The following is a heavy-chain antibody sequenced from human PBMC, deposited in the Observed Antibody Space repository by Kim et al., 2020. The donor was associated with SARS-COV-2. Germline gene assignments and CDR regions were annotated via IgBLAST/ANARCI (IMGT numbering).Heavy chain of an antibody. CDR3: ARVGIPYYYYYGMDV. J-gene: IGHJ6*02. D-gene: IGHD2-21*01. CDR1: GYTFTSYY. Sequence: ASVKVSCKASGYTFTSYYMHWVRQAPGQGLEWMGIINPSGGSTSYAQKFQGRVTMTRDTSTSTVYMELSSLRSEDTAVYYCARVGIPYYYYYGMDVWGQGTTVTVSS. CDR2: INPSGGST. V-gene: IGHV1-46*01.